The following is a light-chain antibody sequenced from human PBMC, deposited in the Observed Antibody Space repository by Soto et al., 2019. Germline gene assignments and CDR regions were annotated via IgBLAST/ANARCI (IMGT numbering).Light chain of an antibody. CDR1: QSISRY. CDR3: QQRSNWPRT. Sequence: IVLTQSPGTLSLSPGERTTLSCRASQSISRYLAWYQQKPGQAPRLLIYDASNRATGIPARFSRSGSGTDFTLTISSLEPEDFAVYYCQQRSNWPRTFGQGTKVDIK. CDR2: DAS. V-gene: IGKV3-11*01. J-gene: IGKJ1*01.